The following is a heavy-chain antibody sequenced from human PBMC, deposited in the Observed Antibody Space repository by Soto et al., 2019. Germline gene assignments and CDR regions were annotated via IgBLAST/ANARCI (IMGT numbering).Heavy chain of an antibody. CDR1: GGTFSSYT. CDR2: IIPILGIA. Sequence: QVQLVQSGAEVKKPGSSVKVSCKASGGTFSSYTISWVRQAPGQGLEWMGRIIPILGIANYAQKFQGRVTITAEKSTSTAYMELSSLRSEDTAVYYCARMSVAGTGMDVWGQGTTVTVSS. D-gene: IGHD6-19*01. CDR3: ARMSVAGTGMDV. J-gene: IGHJ6*02. V-gene: IGHV1-69*02.